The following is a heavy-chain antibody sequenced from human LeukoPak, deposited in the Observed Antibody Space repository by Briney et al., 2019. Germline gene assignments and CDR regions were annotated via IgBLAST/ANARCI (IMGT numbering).Heavy chain of an antibody. CDR1: GGTFSSYA. D-gene: IGHD3-10*01. V-gene: IGHV1-69*05. CDR2: IIPIFGTA. Sequence: SVKVSCKASGGTFSSYAISWVRQAPGQGLEWMGGIIPIFGTANYAQKFQGRVTITTDESTSTAYMELSSLRSEDTAVYYCARDYIRGYYGSGSYNDYWGQGTLVTVSS. CDR3: ARDYIRGYYGSGSYNDY. J-gene: IGHJ4*02.